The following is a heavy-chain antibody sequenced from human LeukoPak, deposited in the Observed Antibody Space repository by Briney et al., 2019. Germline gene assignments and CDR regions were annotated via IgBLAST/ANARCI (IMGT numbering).Heavy chain of an antibody. Sequence: ASVKVSCKAYGYTFTRYYIHWVRQAPGQGLEWMGMINPSGGTTTYAQKFQGRVTMTRDTSTSTVYMELSSLRSEDTAVYYCARVVPAAANWFDPWGQGTLVTVSS. D-gene: IGHD2-2*01. J-gene: IGHJ5*02. V-gene: IGHV1-46*01. CDR3: ARVVPAAANWFDP. CDR2: INPSGGTT. CDR1: GYTFTRYY.